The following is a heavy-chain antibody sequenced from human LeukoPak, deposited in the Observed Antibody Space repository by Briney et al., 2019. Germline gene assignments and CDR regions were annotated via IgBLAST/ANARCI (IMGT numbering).Heavy chain of an antibody. Sequence: SGTLSLTCAVYGGSFSGYYWSWIRQPPGKGLEWIGEINHSGSTNYNPSLKSRVTISVDTSKNQFSLKLSPVTAADTAVYYCASLTGSGSYYTSYDAFDIWGQGTMVTVSS. J-gene: IGHJ3*02. V-gene: IGHV4-34*01. CDR1: GGSFSGYY. CDR3: ASLTGSGSYYTSYDAFDI. CDR2: INHSGST. D-gene: IGHD3-10*01.